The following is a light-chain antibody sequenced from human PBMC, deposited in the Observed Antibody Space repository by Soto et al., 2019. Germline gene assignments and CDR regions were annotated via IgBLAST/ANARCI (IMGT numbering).Light chain of an antibody. V-gene: IGLV4-69*01. Sequence: QPVLTQSPSASASLGASVKLTCILSSGHSNYAIAWHQQQSEKGPRYLMKLNSDGSHSKGDGIPDRFSGSSSGAERYLTISSLQSEDEADYYCQTWGSGIVVFGGGTQLTVL. CDR2: LNSDGSH. J-gene: IGLJ2*01. CDR1: SGHSNYA. CDR3: QTWGSGIVV.